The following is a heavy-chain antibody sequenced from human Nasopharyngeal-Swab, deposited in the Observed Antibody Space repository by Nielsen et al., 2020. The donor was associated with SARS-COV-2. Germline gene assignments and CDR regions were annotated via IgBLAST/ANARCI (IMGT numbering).Heavy chain of an antibody. CDR3: ARLLGRDYYYDSSGYYRGNWYFDL. D-gene: IGHD3-22*01. J-gene: IGHJ2*01. CDR2: TYYSGST. Sequence: WIRQPPGKGLEWIGYTYYSGSTNYNPSLKSRVTISVDTSKNQFSLKLSSVTAADTAVYYCARLLGRDYYYDSSGYYRGNWYFDLWGRGTLVTVSS. V-gene: IGHV4-61*07.